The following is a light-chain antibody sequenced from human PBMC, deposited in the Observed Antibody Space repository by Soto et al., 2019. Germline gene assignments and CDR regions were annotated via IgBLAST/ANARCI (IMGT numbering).Light chain of an antibody. Sequence: DIVMTQSPLSLPVTPGEPASISCRSAQSLLHSNGYNYLDWYLQKPGQSPQLLIYLGSNRASGVPDRFSGSGSGSDFTLKISRVEAEDVGVYYCMQALRTPFTFGPGTKVEI. V-gene: IGKV2-28*01. CDR3: MQALRTPFT. CDR1: QSLLHSNGYNY. CDR2: LGS. J-gene: IGKJ3*01.